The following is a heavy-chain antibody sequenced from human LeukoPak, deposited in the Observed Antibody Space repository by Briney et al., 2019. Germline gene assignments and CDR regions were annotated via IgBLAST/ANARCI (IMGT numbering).Heavy chain of an antibody. CDR3: ARDTPTFIAAAGSGYFDY. D-gene: IGHD6-13*01. CDR1: GYTFTSYG. J-gene: IGHJ4*02. V-gene: IGHV1-18*01. Sequence: ASVKVSCKASGYTFTSYGIRWVRQAPGQGLEWMGWISAYNGNTNYAQKLQGRVTMTTDTSTSTAYMELRSLRSDDAAEYYCARDTPTFIAAAGSGYFDYWGQGTLVTVSS. CDR2: ISAYNGNT.